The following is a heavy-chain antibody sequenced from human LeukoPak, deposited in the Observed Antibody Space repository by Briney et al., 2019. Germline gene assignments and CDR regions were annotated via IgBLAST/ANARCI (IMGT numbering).Heavy chain of an antibody. D-gene: IGHD5-24*01. J-gene: IGHJ3*02. CDR3: ARDVEMATITDAFDI. CDR1: GFTFSSYW. V-gene: IGHV3-21*04. Sequence: GGSLRLSCAASGFTFSSYWMHWVRQAPGKGLVWVSVSSGSGTHTYYAASVKGRFTISRDNAKNSLYLQMNSLRAEDTALYYCARDVEMATITDAFDIWGQGTMVTVSS. CDR2: SSGSGTHT.